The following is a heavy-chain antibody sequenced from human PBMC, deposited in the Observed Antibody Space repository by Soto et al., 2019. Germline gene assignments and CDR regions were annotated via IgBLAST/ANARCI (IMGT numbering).Heavy chain of an antibody. CDR2: IYSGETT. CDR3: TRDGRGLGRLSLFEY. V-gene: IGHV3-53*01. CDR1: GFNDNSDY. J-gene: IGHJ4*02. D-gene: IGHD2-21*02. Sequence: GSLRLPCPASGFNDNSDYMNWVRQTPGKGLEWVASIYSGETTYYAESVRGRFTISSDKSKNTLYFQLRSLRIEDTAVYYCTRDGRGLGRLSLFEYWGQGVLVTSPQ.